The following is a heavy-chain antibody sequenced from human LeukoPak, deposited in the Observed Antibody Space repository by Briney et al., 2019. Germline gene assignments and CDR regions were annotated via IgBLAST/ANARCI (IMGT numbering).Heavy chain of an antibody. CDR2: IDGGGRNT. CDR3: IRDFRIADF. Sequence: GGSLRLSCIGSGYTFSDYWIHWVRQAPGKGLVWVSRIDGGGRNTNYADSVKGRLTVSRDNAKNTVYLQMNSLSAEDTAVYYCIRDFRIADFWGQGTLVTVSS. J-gene: IGHJ4*02. D-gene: IGHD1-14*01. V-gene: IGHV3-74*01. CDR1: GYTFSDYW.